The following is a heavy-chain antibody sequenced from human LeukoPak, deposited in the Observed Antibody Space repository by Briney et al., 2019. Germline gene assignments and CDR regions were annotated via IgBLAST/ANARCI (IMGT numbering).Heavy chain of an antibody. V-gene: IGHV3-53*01. CDR2: IYSGGST. CDR3: ASTYYYDSSGSRLVDY. J-gene: IGHJ4*02. CDR1: GFTVSSNY. Sequence: GASLRLPSGASGFTVSSNYMSWVRRAPGKGLEWGSVIYSGGSTYYADSVKGRFTISRDNSKNTLYLQMNSLRAEDPAVYYCASTYYYDSSGSRLVDYWGQGTLVTVPS. D-gene: IGHD3-22*01.